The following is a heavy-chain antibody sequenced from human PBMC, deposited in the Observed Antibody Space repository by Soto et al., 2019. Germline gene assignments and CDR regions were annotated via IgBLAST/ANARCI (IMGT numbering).Heavy chain of an antibody. V-gene: IGHV4-34*01. J-gene: IGHJ6*03. Sequence: LSETLSLTCAVYGGSFSGYYWSWIRQPPGKGLEWIGEINHSGSTNYNPSLKSRVTISVDTSKNQFSLKLSSVTAADTAVYYCARGGTYYDFWSGYYESPYMDVWGKGTTVTVSS. CDR1: GGSFSGYY. CDR2: INHSGST. CDR3: ARGGTYYDFWSGYYESPYMDV. D-gene: IGHD3-3*01.